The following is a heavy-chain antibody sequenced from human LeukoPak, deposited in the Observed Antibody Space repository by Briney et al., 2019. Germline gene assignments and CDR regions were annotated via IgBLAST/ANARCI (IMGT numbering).Heavy chain of an antibody. D-gene: IGHD6-13*01. CDR3: AKDLDPGPYSSSWFSVPRRGYYYYYGMDV. Sequence: GGSLRLSCAASGFTFSSYGMHWVRQAPGKGLEWVAVISYDGSNKYYADSVKGRFTISRDNSKNTLYLQMNSLRAEDTAVYYCAKDLDPGPYSSSWFSVPRRGYYYYYGMDVWGQGTTVTVSS. CDR2: ISYDGSNK. CDR1: GFTFSSYG. V-gene: IGHV3-30*18. J-gene: IGHJ6*02.